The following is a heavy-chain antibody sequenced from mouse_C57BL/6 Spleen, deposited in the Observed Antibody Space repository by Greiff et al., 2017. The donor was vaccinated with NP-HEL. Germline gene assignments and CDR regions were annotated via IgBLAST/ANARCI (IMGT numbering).Heavy chain of an antibody. J-gene: IGHJ2*01. CDR1: GFTFSNYW. CDR3: TGGYYGSRYFDY. CDR2: IRLKSDNYAT. V-gene: IGHV6-3*01. D-gene: IGHD1-1*01. Sequence: EVQLQQSGGGLVQPGGSMKLSCVASGFTFSNYWMNWVRQSPEKGLEWVAQIRLKSDNYATHYAESVKGRFTISRDDSKSSVYLQMNNLRAEDTGIYYCTGGYYGSRYFDYWGQGTTLTVSS.